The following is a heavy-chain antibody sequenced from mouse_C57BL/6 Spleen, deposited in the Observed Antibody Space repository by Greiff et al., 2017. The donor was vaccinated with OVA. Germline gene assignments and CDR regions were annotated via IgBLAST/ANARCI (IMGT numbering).Heavy chain of an antibody. CDR1: GYSITSGYY. D-gene: IGHD1-1*01. Sequence: EVQLVESGPGLVKPSQSLSLTCSVTGYSITSGYYWNWIRQFPGNKLEWMGYISYDGSNNYNPSLKNRISITRDTSKNQFFLKLNSVTTEDTATYDCARGRVTTVVGDFDYWGQGTTLTVSS. CDR2: ISYDGSN. CDR3: ARGRVTTVVGDFDY. V-gene: IGHV3-6*01. J-gene: IGHJ2*01.